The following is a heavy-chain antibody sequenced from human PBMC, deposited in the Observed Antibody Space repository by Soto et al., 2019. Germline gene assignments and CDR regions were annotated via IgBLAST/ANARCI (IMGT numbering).Heavy chain of an antibody. V-gene: IGHV3-53*01. D-gene: IGHD1-26*01. CDR1: GFSVSSNY. Sequence: GGPLRLSCAISGFSVSSNYLSWVRQAPGKGLEWVSVHYSGGSTYYADSVQGRFTISRDKSNNTLYLQMRRVRAEDTAVYFCARHRHPRGTVGATSPLDPWGQGTQVTVSS. CDR2: HYSGGST. CDR3: ARHRHPRGTVGATSPLDP. J-gene: IGHJ5*02.